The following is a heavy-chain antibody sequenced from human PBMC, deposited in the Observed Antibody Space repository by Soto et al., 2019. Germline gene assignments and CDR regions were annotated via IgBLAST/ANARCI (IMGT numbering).Heavy chain of an antibody. D-gene: IGHD6-19*01. CDR3: TRDPSSRWYVEAFDI. J-gene: IGHJ3*02. CDR1: VFTVVDYA. Sequence: GGSLRLWCTAPVFTVVDYAMSWVRQAPGKGLEWVGFIRSKAYGGTTEYAASVKGRFTISRDDSKSIAYLQMNSLKTEDTAVYYCTRDPSSRWYVEAFDIWGQGTMVTVSS. V-gene: IGHV3-49*04. CDR2: IRSKAYGGTT.